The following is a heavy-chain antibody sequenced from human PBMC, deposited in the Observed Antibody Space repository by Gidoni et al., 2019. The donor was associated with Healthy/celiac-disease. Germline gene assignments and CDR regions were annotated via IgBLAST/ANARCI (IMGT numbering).Heavy chain of an antibody. CDR1: GDSVPSNSAA. CDR3: ARETTMVTELDY. V-gene: IGHV6-1*01. D-gene: IGHD5-12*01. Sequence: QVQLQQSGPGRVKPSQTLSLTCAISGDSVPSNSAAWNWIRKSPSRGLEWLGRTYYRSKWYNNYEVSDKSRITSNPDTSKDQFSQQLNSVTTEDTAVDYCARETTMVTELDYWGQGTLVTVSS. J-gene: IGHJ4*02. CDR2: TYYRSKWYN.